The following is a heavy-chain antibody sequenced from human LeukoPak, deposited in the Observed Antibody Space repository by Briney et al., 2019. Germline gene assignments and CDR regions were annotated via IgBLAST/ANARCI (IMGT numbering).Heavy chain of an antibody. CDR1: GGAVSSTNW. J-gene: IGHJ4*02. V-gene: IGHV4-4*02. Sequence: SETLSLTCGVSGGAVSSTNWWTWIRQPPGKGLEWIGEVHLDGRTNFNPSLKSRLTMSVDLSENHVSLKLTSVTAADTAVYYCAREGGFYRPLDYSGQGTLVTVSS. CDR3: AREGGFYRPLDY. CDR2: VHLDGRT. D-gene: IGHD6-25*01.